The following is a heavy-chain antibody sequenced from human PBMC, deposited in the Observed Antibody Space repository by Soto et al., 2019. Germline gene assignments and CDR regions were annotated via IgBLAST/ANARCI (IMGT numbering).Heavy chain of an antibody. CDR2: IFHSGST. CDR1: GGSISDSDW. V-gene: IGHV4-4*02. J-gene: IGHJ6*02. Sequence: SETLSLTCVVSGGSISDSDWWSWVRQPPGKGLEWIGEIFHSGSTNYNPSLKSRVTMSVDKSKNQFSLKLNSVTAADTAVYFCARQRPTDGRWEFANYYGMDVWGQGTPVTVSS. CDR3: ARQRPTDGRWEFANYYGMDV. D-gene: IGHD1-26*01.